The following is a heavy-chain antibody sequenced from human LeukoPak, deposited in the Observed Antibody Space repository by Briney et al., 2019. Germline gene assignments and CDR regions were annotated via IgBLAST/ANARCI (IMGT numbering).Heavy chain of an antibody. CDR1: GYTFTGYY. V-gene: IGHV1-2*02. J-gene: IGHJ3*02. D-gene: IGHD5-18*01. Sequence: ASVKVSCKASGYTFTGYYMHWVRQAPGQGLEWMGWINPNSGGTNYAQKFQGRVTMTTDTSTSTAYMELRSLRSDDTAVYYCAREHVDTSFDIWGQGTMVTVSS. CDR3: AREHVDTSFDI. CDR2: INPNSGGT.